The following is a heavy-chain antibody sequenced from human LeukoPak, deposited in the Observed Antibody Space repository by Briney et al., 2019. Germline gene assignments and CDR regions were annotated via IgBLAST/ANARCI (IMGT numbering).Heavy chain of an antibody. D-gene: IGHD2-15*01. J-gene: IGHJ6*02. V-gene: IGHV4-34*12. CDR2: IFYTGNT. CDR1: GVSFSGYY. CDR3: ATVVVVAATNYYYYATDV. Sequence: SETLSLTCAVYGVSFSGYYWSWLRQPPGKGLEWIGYIFYTGNTHYNPSLQSRVTFSVDTSKNQFSLKLSSVTAADTAVYFCATVVVVAATNYYYYATDVWGQGTTVTVSS.